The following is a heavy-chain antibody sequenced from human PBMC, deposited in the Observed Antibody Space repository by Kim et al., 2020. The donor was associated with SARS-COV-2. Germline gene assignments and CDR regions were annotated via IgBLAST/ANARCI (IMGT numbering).Heavy chain of an antibody. CDR3: ARDPPDTAMGNYFDY. V-gene: IGHV4-39*07. D-gene: IGHD5-18*01. J-gene: IGHJ4*02. Sequence: PSLKSRVIISVDTSKNQFSLKLSSVTAADTAVYYCARDPPDTAMGNYFDYWGQGTLVTVSS.